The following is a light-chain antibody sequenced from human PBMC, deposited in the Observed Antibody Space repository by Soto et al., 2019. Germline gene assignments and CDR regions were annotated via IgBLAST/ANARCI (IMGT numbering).Light chain of an antibody. CDR2: TAS. CDR3: QQSYSNPLVT. Sequence: IQMTQSPSSLSASVGDRVTITCRASQSIRSYLNWYQQKPGKAPKLLIYTASSLQSGVPSRFSGSGSGTDFTLTISSLQPEDFATYYCQQSYSNPLVTFGGGTKVEIK. V-gene: IGKV1-39*01. J-gene: IGKJ4*01. CDR1: QSIRSY.